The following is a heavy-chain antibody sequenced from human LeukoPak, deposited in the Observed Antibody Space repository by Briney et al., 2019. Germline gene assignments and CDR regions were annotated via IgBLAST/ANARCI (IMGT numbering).Heavy chain of an antibody. Sequence: PSETLSLTCTVSGGSVRTSNYYWGWVRQPPGKGLEWIASINYSGDTLNNPSLKSRVTMSADTSKNQFSLRVRSLSAADTAVYYCARGATISETGYFDFWGQGTLVTVSS. J-gene: IGHJ4*03. CDR3: ARGATISETGYFDF. CDR1: GGSVRTSNYY. V-gene: IGHV4-39*01. D-gene: IGHD5-24*01. CDR2: INYSGDT.